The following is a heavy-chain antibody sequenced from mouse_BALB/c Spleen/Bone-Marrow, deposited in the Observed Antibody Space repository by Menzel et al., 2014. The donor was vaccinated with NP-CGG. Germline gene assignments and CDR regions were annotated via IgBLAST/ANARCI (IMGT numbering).Heavy chain of an antibody. D-gene: IGHD2-1*01. CDR2: IWAGGST. V-gene: IGHV2-9*02. J-gene: IGHJ4*01. Sequence: VKLMESGPGLVAPSQSLSIACTVSGFSLTSYGVHWVRQPPGKGLEWLGVIWAGGSTNYNSALTSRLSISKDKSKSQVFLKMNSLQTDDTAMYYCARGYGNLAMDYWGQGTSVTVSS. CDR3: ARGYGNLAMDY. CDR1: GFSLTSYG.